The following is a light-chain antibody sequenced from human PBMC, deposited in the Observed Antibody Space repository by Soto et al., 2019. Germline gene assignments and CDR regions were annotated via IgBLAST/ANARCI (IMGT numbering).Light chain of an antibody. V-gene: IGKV3-11*01. Sequence: EIVLTQSPATLSLSPGERATLSCRASQSVSSYLAWYQQKPGQAPRLLIYDASNRATGIPARFSCSGSGTDFTLTISSLEPEDFAVYYCQQHSNWPLTFGGGTKVEL. CDR2: DAS. J-gene: IGKJ4*01. CDR3: QQHSNWPLT. CDR1: QSVSSY.